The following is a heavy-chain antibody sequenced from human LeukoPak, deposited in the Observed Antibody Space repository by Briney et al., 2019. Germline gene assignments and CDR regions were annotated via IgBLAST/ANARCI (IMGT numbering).Heavy chain of an antibody. CDR3: ASGFLDDFWSGHF. CDR1: GFSFSTHW. V-gene: IGHV3-7*01. Sequence: PGGSLRLSWAASGFSFSTHWMSWVRLAPGKGPEWVANIKYDGSEKYYVDSVKGRFTISRDNAKPSLYLHMNSLRAEDTAVYYCASGFLDDFWSGHFWGQGTLVTVSS. D-gene: IGHD3-3*01. CDR2: IKYDGSEK. J-gene: IGHJ4*02.